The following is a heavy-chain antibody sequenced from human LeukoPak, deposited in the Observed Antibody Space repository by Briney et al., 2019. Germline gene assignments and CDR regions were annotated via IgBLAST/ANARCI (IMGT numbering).Heavy chain of an antibody. V-gene: IGHV1-2*02. CDR1: GYTFTGYY. D-gene: IGHD3-22*01. CDR3: ARDGYYYDDSGYFSF. J-gene: IGHJ4*02. Sequence: ASVKVSCKASGYTFTGYYMHWVRQAPGQGLEWLGWINPNTGGTDYAQEFQGRVTMTRDTSISTAYMELSSLRSDDTAVYYCARDGYYYDDSGYFSFWGQGTLVTVSS. CDR2: INPNTGGT.